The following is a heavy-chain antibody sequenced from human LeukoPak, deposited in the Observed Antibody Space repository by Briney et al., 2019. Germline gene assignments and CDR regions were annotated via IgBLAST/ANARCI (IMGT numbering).Heavy chain of an antibody. J-gene: IGHJ4*02. CDR1: GGSISSGDYY. CDR2: IYYGGST. CDR3: ARLLAGCPGGRCRAHFDY. V-gene: IGHV4-61*08. D-gene: IGHD2-15*01. Sequence: SETLSLTCTVSGGSISSGDYYWSWIRQPPGKGLEWIGYIYYGGSTNYNPSLKSRVSMSVDMSKNQFSLNLSSVTAADTAVYHCARLLAGCPGGRCRAHFDYWGQGTLVTVSS.